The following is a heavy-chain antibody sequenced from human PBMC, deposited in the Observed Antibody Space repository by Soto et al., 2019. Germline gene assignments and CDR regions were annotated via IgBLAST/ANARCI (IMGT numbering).Heavy chain of an antibody. CDR2: IYSGGST. CDR3: AREEYDILTGYPDYGMDV. J-gene: IGHJ6*02. CDR1: GFTVSSDY. V-gene: IGHV3-53*01. Sequence: GGALRLSCAASGFTVSSDYMSWVRQARGKGLEWVSVIYSGGSTYYADSVKGRFTISRDNSKNTLYLQMNSLRAEDTAVYYCAREEYDILTGYPDYGMDVWGQGTTVTVSS. D-gene: IGHD3-9*01.